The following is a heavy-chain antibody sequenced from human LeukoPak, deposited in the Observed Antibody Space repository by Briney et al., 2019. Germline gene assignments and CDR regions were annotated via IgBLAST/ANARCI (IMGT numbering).Heavy chain of an antibody. V-gene: IGHV4-59*01. CDR1: GGSISTYY. CDR2: FHYSGTT. D-gene: IGHD6-13*01. CDR3: ARRAAGAGDFDY. Sequence: SETLSLTCTVSGGSISTYYWSWLRQPPGKGLEGIGYFHYSGTTNYNPSLKSRVTISVDTSKNQFSLKLSSVTAADTAVYYCARRAAGAGDFDYWGQGTLGTVSA. J-gene: IGHJ4*02.